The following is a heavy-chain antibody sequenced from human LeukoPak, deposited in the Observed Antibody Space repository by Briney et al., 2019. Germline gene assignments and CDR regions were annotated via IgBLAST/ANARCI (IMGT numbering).Heavy chain of an antibody. CDR1: GGTFSSYA. V-gene: IGHV1-69*04. J-gene: IGHJ5*02. CDR3: ARGRIYDSSGYPLFDP. CDR2: IVPILGIA. Sequence: SVKVSCKASGGTFSSYAISWVRQALGQGLEWMGRIVPILGIANYAQKFQGRVTITADKSTSTAYMELSSLRSEDTAVYYCARGRIYDSSGYPLFDPWGQGTLVTVSS. D-gene: IGHD3-22*01.